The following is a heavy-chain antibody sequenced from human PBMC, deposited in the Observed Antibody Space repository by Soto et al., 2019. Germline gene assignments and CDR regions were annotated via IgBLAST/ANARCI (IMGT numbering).Heavy chain of an antibody. CDR2: ISYDGSIK. CDR1: GFTFSSHS. D-gene: IGHD3-10*01. V-gene: IGHV3-30-3*01. Sequence: QVQLVESGGGVVQPGMSLRLSCAASGFTFSSHSIQWVRQTPGKGLEWVAVISYDGSIKYYADSVRGRFTISRDNSKNTLYLQMNSLRHEDTALYYGAREWSTSGDLDYWGQGTLVSVSS. J-gene: IGHJ4*02. CDR3: AREWSTSGDLDY.